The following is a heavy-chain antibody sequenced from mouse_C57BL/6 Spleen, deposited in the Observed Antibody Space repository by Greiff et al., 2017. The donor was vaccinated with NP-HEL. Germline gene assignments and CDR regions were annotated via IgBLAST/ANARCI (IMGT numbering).Heavy chain of an antibody. V-gene: IGHV1-55*01. Sequence: QVQLQQPGAELVKPGASVKMSYKASGYTFTSYWITWVKQRPGPGLEWIGDIYPGSGSTNSNEKFKSKATLTVDTSSGTAYMQPSSLTSEESAVLYCATSELPYWYFDVWGTGTTVTVSS. CDR2: IYPGSGST. CDR3: ATSELPYWYFDV. J-gene: IGHJ1*03. CDR1: GYTFTSYW.